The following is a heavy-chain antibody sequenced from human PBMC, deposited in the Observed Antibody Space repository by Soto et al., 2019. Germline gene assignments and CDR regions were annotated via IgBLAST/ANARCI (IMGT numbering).Heavy chain of an antibody. CDR3: AAPPRY. D-gene: IGHD6-6*01. V-gene: IGHV4-59*01. CDR1: GGSISSYY. Sequence: QVQLQESGPGLVKPSETLSLTCTVSGGSISSYYWNWIRQPPGKGLEWIGYIYNSGNTNYNPSLRSRVTTSVDTSTNQFSLKLTSVTAASTAVYSCAAPPRYWGQGTLVTVSS. CDR2: IYNSGNT. J-gene: IGHJ4*02.